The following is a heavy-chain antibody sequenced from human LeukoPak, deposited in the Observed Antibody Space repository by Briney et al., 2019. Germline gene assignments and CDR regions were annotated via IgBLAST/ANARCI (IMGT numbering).Heavy chain of an antibody. CDR1: GFTFSSYA. CDR2: IIGSGGST. V-gene: IGHV3-23*01. D-gene: IGHD3-3*01. Sequence: GGSLRLSCAASGFTFSSYAMSWVRKAPGKGLEWVSAIIGSGGSTYYADSVKGRFTISRDNSKNPLYLQMNSLRAEDTAVYYCARGKESTIFGVAAQNYYYYYMDVWGKGTTVTVSS. CDR3: ARGKESTIFGVAAQNYYYYYMDV. J-gene: IGHJ6*03.